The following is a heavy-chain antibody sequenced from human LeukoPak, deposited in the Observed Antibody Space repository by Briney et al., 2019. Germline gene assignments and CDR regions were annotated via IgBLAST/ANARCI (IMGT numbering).Heavy chain of an antibody. J-gene: IGHJ5*02. CDR2: IYADGST. Sequence: PEGSLRLSCAASEFTVSQNYMSWVRQAPGRGLEWVSLIYADGSTHYADSVKGRFTVSRDNSKNTVYLQMNGLRPEDTAVYYCARDRAGTQAWVEFDPWGQGTLVTVSS. CDR1: EFTVSQNY. V-gene: IGHV3-66*01. D-gene: IGHD3-10*01. CDR3: ARDRAGTQAWVEFDP.